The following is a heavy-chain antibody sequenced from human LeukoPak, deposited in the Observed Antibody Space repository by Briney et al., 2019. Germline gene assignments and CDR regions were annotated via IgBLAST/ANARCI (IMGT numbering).Heavy chain of an antibody. V-gene: IGHV3-21*01. CDR3: AREVDTAMVTGYYYYYMYV. CDR1: GFTFSSYS. Sequence: GGSLRLSCAASGFTFSSYSMNWVRQAPGKGLEWVSSISSSSSYIYYADSVKGRFTISRDNAKNSLYLQMNSLRAEDTAVYYCAREVDTAMVTGYYYYYMYVWGKGTTVTASS. CDR2: ISSSSSYI. J-gene: IGHJ6*03. D-gene: IGHD5-18*01.